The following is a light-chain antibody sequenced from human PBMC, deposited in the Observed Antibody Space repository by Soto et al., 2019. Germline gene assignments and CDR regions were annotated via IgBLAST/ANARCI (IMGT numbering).Light chain of an antibody. CDR2: DVS. Sequence: QSVLTQPASVSGSPGQSITISCTGTSSDVGAYKYVSWYQQHPGKAPKLMIYDVSNRPSGVSDRFSGSKSGNTASLIISGLQAEDEADYYCSSYTSSSTYVFGTGTKLTVL. V-gene: IGLV2-14*03. CDR3: SSYTSSSTYV. J-gene: IGLJ1*01. CDR1: SSDVGAYKY.